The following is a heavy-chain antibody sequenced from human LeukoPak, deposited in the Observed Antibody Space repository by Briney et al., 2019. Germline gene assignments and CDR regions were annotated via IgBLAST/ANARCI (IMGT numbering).Heavy chain of an antibody. CDR3: VRDGEGVAISVNYWFDP. D-gene: IGHD3-10*01. J-gene: IGHJ5*02. CDR1: GYTFTSYD. V-gene: IGHV1-8*01. CDR2: MNPNSGNT. Sequence: GASVKVSCKASGYTFTSYDINWVRQATGQGLEWMGWMNPNSGNTGYAQKFQGRVTMTRDTSISTAYMELRGLRSEDTAAYYCVRDGEGVAISVNYWFDPWGQGTLVTVSS.